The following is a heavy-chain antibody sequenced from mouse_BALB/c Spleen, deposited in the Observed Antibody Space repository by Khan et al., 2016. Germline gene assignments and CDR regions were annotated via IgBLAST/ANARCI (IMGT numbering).Heavy chain of an antibody. D-gene: IGHD4-1*01. V-gene: IGHV1-9*01. CDR3: ARFVSGLGFDV. Sequence: QVQLQQPGAELMKPGASVKISCKATGYTFSSYWIERVKQRPGHGLEWTGEILPASGSTNYHEKLNGKATFTADTSSNTAYMQLSSLSSDGSAVYNCARFVSGLGFDVWGAGTTVTVAS. J-gene: IGHJ1*01. CDR1: GYTFSSYW. CDR2: ILPASGST.